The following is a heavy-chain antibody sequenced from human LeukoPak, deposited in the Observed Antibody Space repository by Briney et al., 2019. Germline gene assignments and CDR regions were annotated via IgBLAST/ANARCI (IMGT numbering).Heavy chain of an antibody. CDR1: GFTFSTYW. V-gene: IGHV3-74*01. CDR2: INSDGSST. Sequence: GGSLRLSCAASGFTFSTYWMHWVRHAPGKGLVWVSRINSDGSSTSYADSVKGRFTISRDNAKKTLYLQMNSLRAEDTAVYYCASLGYCSSTSCPTAWGQGTLVTVSS. CDR3: ASLGYCSSTSCPTA. D-gene: IGHD2-2*01. J-gene: IGHJ5*02.